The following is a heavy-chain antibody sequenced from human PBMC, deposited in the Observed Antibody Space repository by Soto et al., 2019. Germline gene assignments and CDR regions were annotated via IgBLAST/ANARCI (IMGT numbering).Heavy chain of an antibody. CDR1: GGTFSSYA. V-gene: IGHV1-69*06. Sequence: SVKVSCKASGGTFSSYAISWVRQAPGQGLEWMGRIIPIFGTANYAQKFQGRVTITADKSTSTTYMELSSLRSEDTAVYYCARGRSNYGIYYYYMDVWGKGTTVTVSS. CDR2: IIPIFGTA. D-gene: IGHD4-4*01. J-gene: IGHJ6*03. CDR3: ARGRSNYGIYYYYMDV.